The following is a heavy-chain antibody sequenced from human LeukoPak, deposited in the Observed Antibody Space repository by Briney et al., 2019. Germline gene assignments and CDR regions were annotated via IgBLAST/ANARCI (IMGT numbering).Heavy chain of an antibody. Sequence: PSETLSLTCTVFGGFVSSGSYYWGWIRQPPGKGLEWIGNIYYSGSTYYNPSLKSRVTISVDTSKNQFSLKLSSVTAADTAVYYCARLTYCGGDCWYFDYWGQGTLVTVSS. J-gene: IGHJ4*02. CDR1: GGFVSSGSYY. D-gene: IGHD2-21*02. V-gene: IGHV4-39*01. CDR2: IYYSGST. CDR3: ARLTYCGGDCWYFDY.